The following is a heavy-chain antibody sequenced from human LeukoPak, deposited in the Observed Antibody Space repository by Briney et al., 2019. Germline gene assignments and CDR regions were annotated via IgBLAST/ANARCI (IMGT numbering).Heavy chain of an antibody. CDR3: ARRYSSSWNYFDY. J-gene: IGHJ4*02. CDR1: GYSFSTYG. Sequence: ASVKVSCKTSGYSFSTYGISWVRQAPGQGLEWMGWISAYNGNTNYAQKFQGRVTMTTDTSTSTAHLEMRSLRPDDTAVYYCARRYSSSWNYFDYWGQGTLVTVSS. V-gene: IGHV1-18*01. D-gene: IGHD6-13*01. CDR2: ISAYNGNT.